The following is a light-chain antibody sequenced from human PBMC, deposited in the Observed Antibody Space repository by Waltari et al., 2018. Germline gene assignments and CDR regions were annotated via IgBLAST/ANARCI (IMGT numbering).Light chain of an antibody. J-gene: IGKJ2*01. CDR2: WAS. V-gene: IGKV4-1*01. CDR1: QSVLYSANNKNF. CDR3: HQYYSTPDT. Sequence: DIVMTQSPYSLAVSLGERATINCKSSQSVLYSANNKNFLAWYQQKPGQPPKLLIYWASFRASGVPERFSGSASGTDFTLTISTLQAEDVAVYYCHQYYSTPDTFGQGTHLEIK.